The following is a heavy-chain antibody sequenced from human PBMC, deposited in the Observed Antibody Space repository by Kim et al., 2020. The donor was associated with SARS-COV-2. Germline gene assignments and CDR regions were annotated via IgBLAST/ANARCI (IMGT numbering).Heavy chain of an antibody. CDR1: GFRFSAHA. CDR3: VKDAGGPKQFCFDC. Sequence: GGSLRLSCAASGFRFSAHAMSWVRQAPGKGLEWVSTLTGSGSNTYYPESVRGRFTISRDNSKNMVYLQMSGLRADDTAIYYCVKDAGGPKQFCFDCWGQGTLVTVS. CDR2: LTGSGSNT. J-gene: IGHJ4*02. V-gene: IGHV3-23*01. D-gene: IGHD2-15*01.